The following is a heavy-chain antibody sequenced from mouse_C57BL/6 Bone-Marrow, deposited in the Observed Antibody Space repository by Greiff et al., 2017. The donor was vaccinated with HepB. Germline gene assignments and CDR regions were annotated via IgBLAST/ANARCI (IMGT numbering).Heavy chain of an antibody. CDR2: IWSGGST. Sequence: QVQLQQSGPGLVQPSQSLSITCTVSGFSLTSYGVHWVRQPPGKGLEWLGVIWSGGSTDYNAAFISRLSISKDNSKSQVFFKMNSLQADDTAIYYCAKNNPYYYGSSYAMDYWGQGTSVTVSS. D-gene: IGHD1-1*01. CDR1: GFSLTSYG. CDR3: AKNNPYYYGSSYAMDY. V-gene: IGHV2-4*01. J-gene: IGHJ4*01.